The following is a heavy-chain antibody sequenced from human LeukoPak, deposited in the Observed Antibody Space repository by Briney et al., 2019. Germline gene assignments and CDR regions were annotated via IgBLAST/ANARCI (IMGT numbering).Heavy chain of an antibody. V-gene: IGHV1-18*04. CDR3: ARASPRGSYYFYGMDV. CDR1: GYTFTSYY. Sequence: ASVKVSCKASGYTFTSYYMHWVRQAPGQGLEWMGWISTYNGNTNYAQKLQGRVTMTTDTSTSTAYMELRSLRSDDTAVYYCARASPRGSYYFYGMDVWGQGTTVTVSS. J-gene: IGHJ6*02. CDR2: ISTYNGNT. D-gene: IGHD3-16*01.